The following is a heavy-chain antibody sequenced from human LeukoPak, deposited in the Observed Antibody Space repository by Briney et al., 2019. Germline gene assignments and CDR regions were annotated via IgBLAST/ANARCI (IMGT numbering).Heavy chain of an antibody. Sequence: GGSLRLSCAASGFTFSTYAMSWVRQAPGKGLEWVSTISGSGGSTYSADSVEGRFTISRVNSKNTLYLQMSSLRAEDTAVYYCAKDRDYIGIFDYWGQGTLVTVSS. V-gene: IGHV3-23*01. CDR1: GFTFSTYA. J-gene: IGHJ4*02. CDR3: AKDRDYIGIFDY. CDR2: ISGSGGST. D-gene: IGHD4/OR15-4a*01.